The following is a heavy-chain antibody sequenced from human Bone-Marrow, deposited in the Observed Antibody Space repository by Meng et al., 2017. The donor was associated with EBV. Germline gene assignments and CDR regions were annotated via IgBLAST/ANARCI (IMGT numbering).Heavy chain of an antibody. CDR3: ARAGYHRPASEY. J-gene: IGHJ4*02. D-gene: IGHD2-15*01. CDR2: IHHSGGT. Sequence: PSGHRTLPVVCQDVLRTRGDWWSLARQSPGTGLEWIGEIHHSGGTSYNPSLKSRVTISLDMSKDQFSLRLSSVTAADTAVYYCARAGYHRPASEYWGQGTLVTVSS. CDR1: DVLRTRGDW. V-gene: IGHV4-4*02.